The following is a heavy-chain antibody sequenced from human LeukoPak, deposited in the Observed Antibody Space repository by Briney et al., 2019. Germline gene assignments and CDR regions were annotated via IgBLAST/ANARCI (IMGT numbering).Heavy chain of an antibody. Sequence: GGSLRLSCAASGFTFSSYGMHWVRQAPGKGLEWVAVISYDGSNKYYADSVKGRFTISRDNSKNTLYLQMNSLRAEDTAVYYXXXXXVRSLGGNGFDYWGQGTLVTVSS. D-gene: IGHD3-10*01. CDR1: GFTFSSYG. CDR3: XXXXVRSLGGNGFDY. J-gene: IGHJ4*02. V-gene: IGHV3-30*03. CDR2: ISYDGSNK.